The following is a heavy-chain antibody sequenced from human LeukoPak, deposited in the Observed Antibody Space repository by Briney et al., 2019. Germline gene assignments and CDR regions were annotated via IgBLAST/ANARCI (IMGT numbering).Heavy chain of an antibody. CDR1: GFAFGRYW. CDR3: ARGGGLDV. V-gene: IGHV3-7*03. J-gene: IGHJ6*02. D-gene: IGHD3-16*01. CDR2: IKQDGSED. Sequence: PGGSLRLSCAASGFAFGRYWMSWVRQPPGKGLEWVATIKQDGSEDFYVDSVKGRFTISRDNAKNSLYLQMSNLRAEDTAVYFCARGGGLDVWGQGATVTVSS.